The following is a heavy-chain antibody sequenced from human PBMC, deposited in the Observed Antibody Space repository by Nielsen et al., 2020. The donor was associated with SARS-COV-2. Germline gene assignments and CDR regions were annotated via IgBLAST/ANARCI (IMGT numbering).Heavy chain of an antibody. CDR3: ARGVGSSWYHYYYMDV. Sequence: SETLSLTCTVSGGSISSSSYYWGWIRQPPGKGLEWIGSIYYSGSTYYNPSLKSRVTISVDTSKNQFSLKLSSVTAADTAVYYCARGVGSSWYHYYYMDVWGKGTTVTVSS. CDR2: IYYSGST. V-gene: IGHV4-39*07. CDR1: GGSISSSSYY. D-gene: IGHD6-13*01. J-gene: IGHJ6*03.